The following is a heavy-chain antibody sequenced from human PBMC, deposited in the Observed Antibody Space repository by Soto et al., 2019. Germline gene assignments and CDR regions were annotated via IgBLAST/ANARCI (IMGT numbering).Heavy chain of an antibody. CDR3: ARDKDRLQLGGNYYYILDV. Sequence: QVQLVQSGAEVKKPGSSVKVSCKASGGTFSTSAISWVRQAPGQGLEWVGGIMPVFPTPDYAQNFQGRVTITADESTTTPYLELTSLRADDTAVYYCARDKDRLQLGGNYYYILDVWGQGPAITVSS. V-gene: IGHV1-69*12. CDR1: GGTFSTSA. D-gene: IGHD1-1*01. J-gene: IGHJ6*02. CDR2: IMPVFPTP.